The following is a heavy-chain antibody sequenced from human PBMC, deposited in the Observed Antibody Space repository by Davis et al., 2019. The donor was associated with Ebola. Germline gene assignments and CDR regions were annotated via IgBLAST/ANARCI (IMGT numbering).Heavy chain of an antibody. D-gene: IGHD2-2*01. CDR2: INHSGST. J-gene: IGHJ4*02. CDR3: ARSLAPYQLLSFSAPDR. CDR1: GGSFSGYY. V-gene: IGHV4-34*01. Sequence: GSLRLSCAVYGGSFSGYYWSWIRQPPGKGLEWIGEINHSGSTNYNPSLKSRVTISVDTSKNQFSLKLSSVTAADTAVYYCARSLAPYQLLSFSAPDRWGQGTLVTVSS.